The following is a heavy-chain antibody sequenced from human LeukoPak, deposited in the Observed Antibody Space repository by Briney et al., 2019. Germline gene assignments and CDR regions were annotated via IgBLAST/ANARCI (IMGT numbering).Heavy chain of an antibody. D-gene: IGHD1-26*01. CDR2: VYHSGST. J-gene: IGHJ3*02. V-gene: IGHV4-38-2*01. Sequence: SETLSLTCAVRVYSISSAYYWGWIRQPPGKGLEWIGSVYHSGSTYYNPSLKSRVTMSVDTSKNQFSLKLSSVTAADTAVYYCARHQWELGAFDIWGQGTMVTVFS. CDR1: VYSISSAYY. CDR3: ARHQWELGAFDI.